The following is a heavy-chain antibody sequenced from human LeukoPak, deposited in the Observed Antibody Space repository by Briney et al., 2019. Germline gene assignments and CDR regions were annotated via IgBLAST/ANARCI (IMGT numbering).Heavy chain of an antibody. D-gene: IGHD1-1*01. CDR2: IYYSGST. CDR3: AGTSRELERTLSYYFDY. V-gene: IGHV4-31*03. CDR1: GGSISSGGYY. Sequence: PSETLSLTCTVSGGSISSGGYYWSWIRQHPGKGLEWIGYIYYSGSTYYNPSLKSRVTISVDTSKNQFSLKLSSVTAADTAVYYCAGTSRELERTLSYYFDYWGQGTLVTVSS. J-gene: IGHJ4*02.